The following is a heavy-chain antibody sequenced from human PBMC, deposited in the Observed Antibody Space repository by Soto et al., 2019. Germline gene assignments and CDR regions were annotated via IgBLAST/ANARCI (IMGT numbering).Heavy chain of an antibody. CDR1: GGSITPYY. V-gene: IGHV4-59*07. Sequence: QVQLKKSGPGLVKPADTLSLKCTVSGGSITPYYWSWIRQTPGGGLEWIGYVSYNGNTDYNPSLKSRVSISADTSKNEFSLKLTSLTAADAAIYFCARQQYTVVTAFDVWGQGTMVAVSS. J-gene: IGHJ3*01. CDR3: ARQQYTVVTAFDV. D-gene: IGHD2-15*01. CDR2: VSYNGNT.